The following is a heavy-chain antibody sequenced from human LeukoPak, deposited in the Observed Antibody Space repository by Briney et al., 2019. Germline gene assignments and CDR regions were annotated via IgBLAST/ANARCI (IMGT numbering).Heavy chain of an antibody. CDR1: GGFISSNSYY. J-gene: IGHJ4*02. CDR3: ARLRRSRLAEFDY. V-gene: IGHV4-39*07. D-gene: IGHD3-3*02. Sequence: SETLSLTCTVSGGFISSNSYYWGWIRQPPGKGLKWIGSISHSGSTYYNPSLKSRVTISVDTSKNQFSLKLSSLTAADTAVYYCARLRRSRLAEFDYWGQGTLVTVSS. CDR2: ISHSGST.